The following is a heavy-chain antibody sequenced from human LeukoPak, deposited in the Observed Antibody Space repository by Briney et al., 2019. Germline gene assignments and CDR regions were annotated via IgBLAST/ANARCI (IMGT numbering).Heavy chain of an antibody. CDR2: IGGSDGRT. CDR1: GFTFSSYA. J-gene: IGHJ4*02. Sequence: PGGSLRLSCAASGFTFSSYAMSWVRQAPGKGLGWVSVIGGSDGRTYYADSVKGRFTISRDNSKNTLYMQMNSLRAEDTAVYYCAKQGYTTSWLYFDYWGQGTLVTVSS. CDR3: AKQGYTTSWLYFDY. D-gene: IGHD5-12*01. V-gene: IGHV3-23*01.